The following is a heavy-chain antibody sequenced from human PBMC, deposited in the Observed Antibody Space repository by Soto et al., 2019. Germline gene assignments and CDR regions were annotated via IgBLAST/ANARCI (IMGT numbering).Heavy chain of an antibody. Sequence: QVQLVQSGAEVKKPGSSVKVSCKASGGTFSSYAISWVRQAPGQGLEWMGGIIPIFGTADYAQKFQGRVTITADESSSTAYMELSSLRSEDTAVYSCARHVPAAGYYYGMDVWGQGTTVTVSS. CDR3: ARHVPAAGYYYGMDV. V-gene: IGHV1-69*12. D-gene: IGHD2-2*01. CDR1: GGTFSSYA. CDR2: IIPIFGTA. J-gene: IGHJ6*02.